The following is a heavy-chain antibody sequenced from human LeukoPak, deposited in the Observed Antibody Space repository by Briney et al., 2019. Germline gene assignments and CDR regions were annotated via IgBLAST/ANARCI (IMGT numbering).Heavy chain of an antibody. CDR1: GGTFSSYG. D-gene: IGHD3-22*01. Sequence: ASVKVSCKASGGTFSSYGISWVRQAPGQGLEWMGWISAYNGNTNYAQKLQGRVTMTTDTSTSTAYMELRSLRSDDTAVYYCARVYDSSGYYYDNDYWGQGTLVTVSS. CDR2: ISAYNGNT. J-gene: IGHJ4*02. CDR3: ARVYDSSGYYYDNDY. V-gene: IGHV1-18*01.